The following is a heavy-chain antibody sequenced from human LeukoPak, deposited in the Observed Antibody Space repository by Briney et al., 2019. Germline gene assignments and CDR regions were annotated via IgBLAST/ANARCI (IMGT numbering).Heavy chain of an antibody. CDR3: ARRSSSWYGYYYYYMDV. J-gene: IGHJ6*03. Sequence: SETLSLTCTVSGYSISSGSYYWSWIRQPAGKGLDWIGRIYTTGSTNYNPSLKSRVTISVDTSKNQFSLKLSSVTAADTAVYYCARRSSSWYGYYYYYMDVWGKGTTVTISS. D-gene: IGHD6-13*01. CDR2: IYTTGST. CDR1: GYSISSGSYY. V-gene: IGHV4-61*02.